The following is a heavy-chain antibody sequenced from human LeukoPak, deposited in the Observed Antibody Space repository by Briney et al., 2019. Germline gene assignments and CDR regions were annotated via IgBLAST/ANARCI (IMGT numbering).Heavy chain of an antibody. V-gene: IGHV1-2*02. D-gene: IGHD6-19*01. CDR2: INPNSGGT. CDR3: ARGREEYSSGWYGSFPYY. Sequence: ASVKVSCKASGYTFTGYYMHWVRQAPGQGLEWMGWINPNSGGTNYAQKFQGRVTMTRDTSISTAYMELSRLRSDDTAVYYCARGREEYSSGWYGSFPYYWGQGTLVTVSS. J-gene: IGHJ4*02. CDR1: GYTFTGYY.